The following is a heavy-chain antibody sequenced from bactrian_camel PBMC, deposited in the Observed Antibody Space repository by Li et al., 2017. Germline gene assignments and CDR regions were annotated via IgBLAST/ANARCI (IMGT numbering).Heavy chain of an antibody. J-gene: IGHJ4*01. D-gene: IGHD1*01. CDR2: IAGDDRT. CDR1: GYTLPLH. V-gene: IGHV3S53*01. CDR3: AADLVTDGPFLNDTEYYY. Sequence: HVQLVESGGGSVQAGGSLKLSCVASGYTLPLHMAWFRRSPGQGREGIAAIAGDDRTNYADSVKGRFTISRDGTKNVIVLQMGSLKPEDTGTFYCAADLVTDGPFLNDTEYYYWARGPRSPSP.